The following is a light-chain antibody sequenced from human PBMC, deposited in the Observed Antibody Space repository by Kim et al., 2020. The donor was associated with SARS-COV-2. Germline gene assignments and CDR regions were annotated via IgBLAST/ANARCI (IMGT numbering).Light chain of an antibody. CDR1: QSVAIN. CDR3: QQYHNGPLPYI. CDR2: AAS. Sequence: SPGERATLSCRASQSVAINLAWYQQKPGQAPRLLIYAASTRATGIPARFSGSGSGTEFTLTISSLQSEDFAVYFCQQYHNGPLPYIFGQGTKLEIK. J-gene: IGKJ2*01. V-gene: IGKV3-15*01.